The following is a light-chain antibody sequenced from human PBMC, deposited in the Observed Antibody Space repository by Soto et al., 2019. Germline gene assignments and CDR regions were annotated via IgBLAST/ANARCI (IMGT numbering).Light chain of an antibody. V-gene: IGLV2-14*01. CDR1: SSDVGGYNY. CDR2: EVS. Sequence: QSALTQPASVSGSPGQSITISCTGTSSDVGGYNYVSWYQQHPGKAPKLMIYEVSNRPSGVSTRFSGSKSGNTASLTISGLHAEDEADYYCSSYTSSSTKVVFGGGTKLTVL. CDR3: SSYTSSSTKVV. J-gene: IGLJ2*01.